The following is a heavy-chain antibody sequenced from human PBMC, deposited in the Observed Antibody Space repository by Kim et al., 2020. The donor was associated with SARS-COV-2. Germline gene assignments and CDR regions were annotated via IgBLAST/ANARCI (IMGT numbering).Heavy chain of an antibody. D-gene: IGHD3-10*01. Sequence: SETLSLTCTVSGRSISSGGYSWSWIRQPPGKGLEWIGYIFHGGGIYYNPSLKSRVTISVDRSKNLYSLRLSSVTAADTAVYYCATTLNLSGSPPDAFDIWGQGTMVIVSS. CDR3: ATTLNLSGSPPDAFDI. J-gene: IGHJ3*02. CDR1: GRSISSGGYS. CDR2: IFHGGGI. V-gene: IGHV4-30-2*01.